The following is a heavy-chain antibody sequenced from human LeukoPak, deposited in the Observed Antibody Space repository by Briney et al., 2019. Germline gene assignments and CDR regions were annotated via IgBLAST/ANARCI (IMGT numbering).Heavy chain of an antibody. CDR1: GFTFSSYS. Sequence: PGGCLRLSCAASGFTFSSYSMNWVRQAPGKGLEWVSYISSSSSTKYYADSVKGRFTISRDNAKNSLSLQMNSLRAEDTAVYYFARDTGGGYSSSSNYYSDYWGQGTLVTVSS. D-gene: IGHD6-6*01. J-gene: IGHJ4*02. CDR3: ARDTGGGYSSSSNYYSDY. V-gene: IGHV3-48*01. CDR2: ISSSSSTK.